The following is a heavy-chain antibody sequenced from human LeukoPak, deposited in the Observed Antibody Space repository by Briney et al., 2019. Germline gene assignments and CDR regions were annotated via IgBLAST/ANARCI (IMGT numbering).Heavy chain of an antibody. V-gene: IGHV3-30*18. Sequence: PGGSLRLSCAASGFTFRSYSIHWVRQAPGKGLEWVAVVSADGRTQLYSDSVWGRFTVSRDNSKNTLYLQMNSLRAEDTAVYYCAKSSPSGRRHLDYWGQGTLVTVSS. D-gene: IGHD3-10*01. CDR2: VSADGRTQ. CDR3: AKSSPSGRRHLDY. CDR1: GFTFRSYS. J-gene: IGHJ4*02.